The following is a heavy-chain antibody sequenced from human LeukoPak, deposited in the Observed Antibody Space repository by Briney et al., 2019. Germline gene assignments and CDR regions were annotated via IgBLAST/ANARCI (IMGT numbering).Heavy chain of an antibody. Sequence: PSETLSLTCDVSGGSVTSTNWWTWFRQPPGKGLEWIGYIYYSGSTYYNPSLKSRVTISVDASKNQFSLKLSSVTAADTAVYYCARARYDSSSNWFDPWGQGTLVTVSS. CDR3: ARARYDSSSNWFDP. V-gene: IGHV4-30-4*01. CDR2: IYYSGST. D-gene: IGHD3-22*01. J-gene: IGHJ5*02. CDR1: GGSVTSTNW.